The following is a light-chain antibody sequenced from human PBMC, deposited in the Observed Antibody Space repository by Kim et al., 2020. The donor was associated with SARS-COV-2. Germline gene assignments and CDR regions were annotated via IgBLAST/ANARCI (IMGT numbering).Light chain of an antibody. CDR2: GAS. V-gene: IGKV3-15*01. Sequence: VSPGERATLASRASQSVSSNLAWYQQKPGQSPRLIIYGASTRATGIPARFSGSGSGTEFTLTISSLQSEDFAVYYCQLYNNWPLTFGGGTKLEI. CDR1: QSVSSN. CDR3: QLYNNWPLT. J-gene: IGKJ4*01.